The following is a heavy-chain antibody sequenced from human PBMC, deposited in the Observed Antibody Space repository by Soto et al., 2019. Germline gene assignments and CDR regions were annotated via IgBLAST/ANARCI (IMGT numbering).Heavy chain of an antibody. V-gene: IGHV3-30-3*01. J-gene: IGHJ4*02. CDR1: GFTFSSYT. D-gene: IGHD6-19*01. CDR2: ISYDGSNK. Sequence: PGGSLRLSCEASGFTFSSYTMHWVRQAPGKGLEWVAFISYDGSNKNYADSVKGRFTISRDNSKNTLYLQMNSLRAEDTAVYYCAREEGGSGWYYFDYWGQGALVTVSS. CDR3: AREEGGSGWYYFDY.